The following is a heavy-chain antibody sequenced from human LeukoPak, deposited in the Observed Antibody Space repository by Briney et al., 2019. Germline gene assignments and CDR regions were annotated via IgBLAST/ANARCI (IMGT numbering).Heavy chain of an antibody. D-gene: IGHD6-13*01. CDR3: AKSSSSWYY. CDR2: ITDSGGST. V-gene: IGHV3-23*01. Sequence: GGSLRLSCAASGFTFSSYVMSWVRQAPGKGLEWVSTITDSGGSTYYADSVKGRFTISRDNSKNTLYLQMNSLRAEDTAVYYCAKSSSSWYYWGQGTLVTVSS. CDR1: GFTFSSYV. J-gene: IGHJ4*02.